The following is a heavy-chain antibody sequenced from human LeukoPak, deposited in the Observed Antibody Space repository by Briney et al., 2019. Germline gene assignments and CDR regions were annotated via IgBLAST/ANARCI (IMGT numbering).Heavy chain of an antibody. V-gene: IGHV3-23*01. J-gene: IGHJ5*02. CDR2: SASGAGS. Sequence: GGSLRLSCAASGFTFSSSATSWVRQAPGKGLEWVSTSASGAGSYHADSVKGRFTISRDNSRNTLYLQMNSLRAEDTAVYYCARVKRWLQFWLTLDPWGQGTLVTVSS. D-gene: IGHD5-24*01. CDR3: ARVKRWLQFWLTLDP. CDR1: GFTFSSSA.